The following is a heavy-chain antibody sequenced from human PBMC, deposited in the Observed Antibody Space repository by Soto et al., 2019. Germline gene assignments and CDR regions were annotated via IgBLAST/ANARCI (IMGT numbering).Heavy chain of an antibody. CDR3: GKGRSGDVDVFY. J-gene: IGHJ4*02. CDR2: ISPNSGGT. V-gene: IGHV1-2*02. Sequence: QVQLVQSGAEVKKSGASVKVSCKASGYTFTGYYIHWVRQAPGQGLEWMGEISPNSGGTKYAQKFQGRVTMTRDTSITTVYMDLSNLSPDDTAVYYCGKGRSGDVDVFYLGQGTLVTVYS. CDR1: GYTFTGYY. D-gene: IGHD1-26*01.